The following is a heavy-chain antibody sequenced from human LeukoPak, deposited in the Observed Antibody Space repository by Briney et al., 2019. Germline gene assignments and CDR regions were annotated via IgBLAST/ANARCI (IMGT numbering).Heavy chain of an antibody. D-gene: IGHD2-15*01. CDR1: GYTFPSYW. V-gene: IGHV5-51*01. J-gene: IGHJ4*02. CDR3: ARLGYCSGGTCYKSYFDY. Sequence: HGESLKISCKGSGYTFPSYWMAWVRQMPGKGLEWMGVIYVGGSDTRYSPSFQGQVTISADKSISTAYLQWGSLKASDTAMYYCARLGYCSGGTCYKSYFDYWGQGTLVTVSS. CDR2: IYVGGSDT.